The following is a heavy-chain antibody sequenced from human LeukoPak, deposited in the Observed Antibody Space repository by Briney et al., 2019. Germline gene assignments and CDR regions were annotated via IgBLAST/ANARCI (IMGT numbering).Heavy chain of an antibody. Sequence: GGSLRLPCAASGFTVSSNYMSWVRQAPGKGLEWVSVIYSGGSTYYADSVKGRFTISRDNLKNTLNLQMNSLRAEDTAVYYCARASGSRNFDYWGQGTLVTVSS. J-gene: IGHJ4*02. V-gene: IGHV3-66*01. D-gene: IGHD1-26*01. CDR2: IYSGGST. CDR3: ARASGSRNFDY. CDR1: GFTVSSNY.